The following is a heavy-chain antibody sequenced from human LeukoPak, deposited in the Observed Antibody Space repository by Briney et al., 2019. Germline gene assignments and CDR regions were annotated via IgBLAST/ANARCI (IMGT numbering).Heavy chain of an antibody. D-gene: IGHD5-24*01. V-gene: IGHV4-31*03. CDR3: ASVALATSNFNY. CDR1: GGSISSGGYY. J-gene: IGHJ4*02. Sequence: PSETLSLTCTVSGGSISSGGYYWSWIRQHPGKGLEWIGYIYYSGSTYYNPSLKSRVTISVDTSKNQFSLKLSSVTAADTAVYYCASVALATSNFNYWGQGILVTVSS. CDR2: IYYSGST.